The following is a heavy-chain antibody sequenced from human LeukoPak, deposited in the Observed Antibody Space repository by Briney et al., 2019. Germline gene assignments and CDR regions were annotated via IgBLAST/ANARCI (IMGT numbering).Heavy chain of an antibody. Sequence: ASVKVSCKASGYTFTSYDINWVRQATGQGLEWMGWMNPNSGNTVYAQKFKRRVTITRHTSISTAYMELSSLRSEDTAVYYCAILGVCSSTSYYVMYDYWGQGTLVTVSS. V-gene: IGHV1-8*01. J-gene: IGHJ4*02. CDR3: AILGVCSSTSYYVMYDY. CDR1: GYTFTSYD. D-gene: IGHD2-2*01. CDR2: MNPNSGNT.